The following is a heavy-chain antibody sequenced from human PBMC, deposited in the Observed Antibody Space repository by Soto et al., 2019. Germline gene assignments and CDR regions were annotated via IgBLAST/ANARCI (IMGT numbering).Heavy chain of an antibody. CDR1: GFSFSGYA. CDR2: INAGASNT. V-gene: IGHV1-3*05. D-gene: IGHD6-19*01. CDR3: AREGGWYVDH. J-gene: IGHJ4*02. Sequence: QVQVVHSGAEEKKPGASVKVSCKASGFSFSGYAIHWLRQAPGQRLEWMGWINAGASNTKYSQKFQGRLTITRDTSATTGYMELSSLTSDDTAVYYCAREGGWYVDHWGQGTLVAFSS.